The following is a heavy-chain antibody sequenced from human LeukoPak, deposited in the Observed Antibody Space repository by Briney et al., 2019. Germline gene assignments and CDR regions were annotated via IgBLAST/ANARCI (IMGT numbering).Heavy chain of an antibody. D-gene: IGHD2-2*01. CDR1: GGSISSYY. J-gene: IGHJ4*02. CDR2: IYYSGST. V-gene: IGHV4-59*01. Sequence: SETLSLTCTVSGGSISSYYWSWIRQPPGKGLEWIGYIYYSGSTNYNPSLKSRVTISVDMSKNPFSLKLSSVTAADTAVYYCVGRVVPAAYDHWGQGTLVTVSS. CDR3: VGRVVPAAYDH.